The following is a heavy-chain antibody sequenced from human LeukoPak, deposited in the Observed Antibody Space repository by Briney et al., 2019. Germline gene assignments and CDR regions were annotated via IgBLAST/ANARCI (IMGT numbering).Heavy chain of an antibody. CDR1: GFAFSSYA. D-gene: IGHD5-18*01. CDR2: ISHDGSNK. Sequence: GRSLRLSCAASGFAFSSYAVHWVRQAPGKGLECVAVISHDGSNKYYADSVKGRFTISRDNSKNTLYLQMNSLRAEDTAVYYCAREPIDEAWILGSPYFDYWGQGTLVTVSS. V-gene: IGHV3-30*04. J-gene: IGHJ4*02. CDR3: AREPIDEAWILGSPYFDY.